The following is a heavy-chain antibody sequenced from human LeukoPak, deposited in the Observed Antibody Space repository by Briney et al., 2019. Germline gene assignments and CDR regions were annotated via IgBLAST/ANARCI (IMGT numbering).Heavy chain of an antibody. J-gene: IGHJ4*02. D-gene: IGHD3-16*01. Sequence: KPSETLSLTCTVSGGSISSYYWSWIRQPPGKGLEWIGYIYYSGSTYYNPSLKSRVTISVDTSKNQFSLKLSSVTAADTAVYYCARTMGTMGESDYWGQGTLVTVSS. V-gene: IGHV4-59*12. CDR2: IYYSGST. CDR3: ARTMGTMGESDY. CDR1: GGSISSYY.